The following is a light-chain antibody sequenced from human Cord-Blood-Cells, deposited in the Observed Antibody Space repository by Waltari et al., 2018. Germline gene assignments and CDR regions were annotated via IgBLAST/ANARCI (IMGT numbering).Light chain of an antibody. J-gene: IGLJ2*01. CDR1: VLGAQY. V-gene: IGLV3-1*01. CDR3: QAWDSSTVV. Sequence: SYELTQPPSGSVSPGQPPSIPCSGDVLGAQYASWHQQKPGQAPVLVIYQDSKRPSGLPERFSGSNSGNTATLTISGTQAMDEADYYCQAWDSSTVVFGGGTKLTVL. CDR2: QDS.